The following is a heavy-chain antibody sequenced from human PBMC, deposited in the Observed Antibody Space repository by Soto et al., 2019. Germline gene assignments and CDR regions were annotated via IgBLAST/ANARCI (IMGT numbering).Heavy chain of an antibody. V-gene: IGHV2-5*02. J-gene: IGHJ4*02. CDR1: VFSLSTSAVA. D-gene: IGHD3-16*02. CDR2: LYWDDGK. Sequence: QITLKESGPMVVKPTQTLTLTCTFSVFSLSTSAVAVGWIRQPPGKALEWLALLYWDDGKRYSPSLKSRLIITKDTSKDQVVLTVNNMDPADTPTYYCIKRPGHRNYYFDYCGQGILVTVSS. CDR3: IKRPGHRNYYFDY.